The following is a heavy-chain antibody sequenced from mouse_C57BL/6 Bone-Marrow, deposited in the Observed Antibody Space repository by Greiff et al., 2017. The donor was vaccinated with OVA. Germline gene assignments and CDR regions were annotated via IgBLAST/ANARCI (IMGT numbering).Heavy chain of an antibody. CDR1: GYTFTSYD. Sequence: QVQLQQSGPELVTPGASVKLSCKASGYTFTSYDINWVKQRPGQGLEWIGWIYPRDGSTKYNEKFKGKATLTVDTSSITAYMELHSLTSDDSAVSFSASPSVSSLSYFDYWGQGTTLTVSS. V-gene: IGHV1-85*01. J-gene: IGHJ2*01. CDR3: ASPSVSSLSYFDY. CDR2: IYPRDGST. D-gene: IGHD6-1*01.